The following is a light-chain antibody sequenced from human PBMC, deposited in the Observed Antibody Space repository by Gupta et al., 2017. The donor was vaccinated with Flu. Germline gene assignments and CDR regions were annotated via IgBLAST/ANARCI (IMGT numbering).Light chain of an antibody. CDR2: RND. CDR3: AAWDDSLRAGV. V-gene: IGLV1-47*01. J-gene: IGLJ3*02. Sequence: QSVLTQPPSASGAPGQRVTISFSGDNSNIGNNYVYWYLHLPGTAPKLVIFRNDQRPSGVPDRFSGSKSGTSAALAISGLRSEDEADYYCAAWDDSLRAGVFGGGTKVTVL. CDR1: NSNIGNNY.